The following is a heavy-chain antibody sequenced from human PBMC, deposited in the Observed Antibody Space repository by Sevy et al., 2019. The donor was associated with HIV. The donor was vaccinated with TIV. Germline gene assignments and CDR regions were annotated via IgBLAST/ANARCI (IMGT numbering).Heavy chain of an antibody. CDR3: AGGYDSSGYPAYEIDY. Sequence: GGSLRLSCAASGFTFSSYAMHWVRQAPGKGLEWVAVISYDGSNKYYADSVKGRFTISRDNSKNTRYLQMNSLRAEDTAVYYCAGGYDSSGYPAYEIDYWGQGTLVTVSS. J-gene: IGHJ4*02. CDR2: ISYDGSNK. CDR1: GFTFSSYA. V-gene: IGHV3-30-3*01. D-gene: IGHD3-22*01.